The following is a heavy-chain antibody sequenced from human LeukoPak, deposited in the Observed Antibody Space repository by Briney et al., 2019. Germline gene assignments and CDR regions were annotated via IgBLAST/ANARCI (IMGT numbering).Heavy chain of an antibody. CDR1: GFTFSSYG. V-gene: IGHV3-30*18. D-gene: IGHD3-10*01. J-gene: IGHJ6*02. CDR2: ISYDGSNK. CDR3: AKDKSGYGSGSYCIYYYGMDV. Sequence: GGSLRLSCAASGFTFSSYGMHWVRQAPGKGLEWVAVISYDGSNKYYADSVKGRFTISRGNSKNTLYLQMNSLRAEDTAVFYCAKDKSGYGSGSYCIYYYGMDVWGQGTTVTVSS.